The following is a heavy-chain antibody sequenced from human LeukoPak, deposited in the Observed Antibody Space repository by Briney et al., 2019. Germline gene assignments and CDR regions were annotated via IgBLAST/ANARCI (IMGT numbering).Heavy chain of an antibody. J-gene: IGHJ4*02. CDR1: GFTFDDYA. CDR3: AKAPPNCDTVSCYADY. V-gene: IGHV3-43*02. Sequence: PGGSLRLSCAASGFTFDDYAMHWVRQAPGKGLEWVSLISGDGDSTHYADSVKGRFTISRDNSKNSLYLQMNSLRAEDTAVYYCAKAPPNCDTVSCYADYWGQGTLVTVSS. D-gene: IGHD2-2*01. CDR2: ISGDGDST.